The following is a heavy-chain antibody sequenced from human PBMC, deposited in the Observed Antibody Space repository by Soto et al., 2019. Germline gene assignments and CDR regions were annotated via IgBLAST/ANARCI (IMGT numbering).Heavy chain of an antibody. CDR2: IVVGSGNT. V-gene: IGHV1-58*01. J-gene: IGHJ6*02. D-gene: IGHD2-15*01. CDR3: AIPGYCSGRTCPPAWGNFYYYYGMDV. Sequence: QMQLVQSGPEVKKPGTSVKVSCKASGFTFTNSAVQWVRQARGQRLEWIGWIVVGSGNTNYAQKFQERVTITRDMSTSTAYMELSSLRSEDTAIYFCAIPGYCSGRTCPPAWGNFYYYYGMDVWGQGTTVTVSS. CDR1: GFTFTNSA.